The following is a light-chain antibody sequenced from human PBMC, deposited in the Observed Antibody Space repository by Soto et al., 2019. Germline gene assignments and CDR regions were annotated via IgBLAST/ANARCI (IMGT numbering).Light chain of an antibody. J-gene: IGKJ3*01. Sequence: EIVMTQSPATLSVSPGERATLSCRASQSVTSNLAWYQQKPGQPPRRLIYGASTRATGIPARFSGSGSGTEFTLTISSLQSEDFAVYYCQQYNNWPRAFGPGTKVDVK. CDR2: GAS. V-gene: IGKV3-15*01. CDR1: QSVTSN. CDR3: QQYNNWPRA.